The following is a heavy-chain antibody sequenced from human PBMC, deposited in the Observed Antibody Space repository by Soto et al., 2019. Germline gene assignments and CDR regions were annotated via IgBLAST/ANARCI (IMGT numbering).Heavy chain of an antibody. CDR3: ARDGHWLRRDGLRSSYYFDY. V-gene: IGHV3-33*01. J-gene: IGHJ4*02. CDR1: GFNFSSYV. Sequence: QVQLVESGGGVVQPGRSLRLSCAASGFNFSSYVMHWFRKAPGKGLEWVAVLGYDGGNKYYADSVKGRFTISRDNSKNTLYLQMNSLRAEYTAVYYCARDGHWLRRDGLRSSYYFDYWGQGTLVTVSS. D-gene: IGHD6-19*01. CDR2: LGYDGGNK.